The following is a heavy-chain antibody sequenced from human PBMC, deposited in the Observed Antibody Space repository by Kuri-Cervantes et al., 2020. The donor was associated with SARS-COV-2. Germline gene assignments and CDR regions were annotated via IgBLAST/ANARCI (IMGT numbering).Heavy chain of an antibody. V-gene: IGHV1-18*01. Sequence: ASVKVSCKASGGTFSSYAVTWVRQAPGQGLEWMGWISAYNGNTNYAQKLQGRVTMTTDTSTSTAYMGLRSLRSDDTAVYYCARNFGYSSSWAIDYWGQGTLVTVSS. CDR3: ARNFGYSSSWAIDY. D-gene: IGHD6-13*01. J-gene: IGHJ4*02. CDR2: ISAYNGNT. CDR1: GGTFSSYA.